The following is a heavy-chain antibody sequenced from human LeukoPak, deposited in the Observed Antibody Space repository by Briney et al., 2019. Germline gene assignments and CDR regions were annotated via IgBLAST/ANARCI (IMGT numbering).Heavy chain of an antibody. CDR1: GFTFSTYW. CDR3: TRETAFDF. Sequence: GGSLRLSCAASGFTFSTYWMHWVRQAPGKGLVWVSRISSDGSITGYADSVKGRFTISRDNAKNTLYLQMSSLRVEDTAIYYCTRETAFDFWGQGTVVTVSS. V-gene: IGHV3-74*01. J-gene: IGHJ3*01. CDR2: ISSDGSIT.